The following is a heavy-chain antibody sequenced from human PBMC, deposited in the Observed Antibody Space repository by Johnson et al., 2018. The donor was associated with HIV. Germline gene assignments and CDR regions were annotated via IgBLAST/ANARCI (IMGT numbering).Heavy chain of an antibody. J-gene: IGHJ3*02. CDR1: GFTFSSYA. D-gene: IGHD6-13*01. V-gene: IGHV3-23*04. CDR2: ISGSGGST. CDR3: AKDRSSSWYDSAFDI. Sequence: VQLVESGGGLVQPGGSLRLSCAASGFTFSSYAMSWVRQAPGKGLEWVSAISGSGGSTYYADSVKGRFTISRDNPKNTLYLKMNSVRAEDTAVYYCAKDRSSSWYDSAFDIWGQGTMVTVAS.